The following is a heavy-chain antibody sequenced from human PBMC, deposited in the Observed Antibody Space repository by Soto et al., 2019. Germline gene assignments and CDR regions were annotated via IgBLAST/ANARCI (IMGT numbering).Heavy chain of an antibody. CDR2: IYYSGKT. CDR1: GGSISSGGYY. J-gene: IGHJ4*02. D-gene: IGHD1-26*01. V-gene: IGHV4-31*03. Sequence: PSETLSLTCTVSGGSISSGGYYWSWIRQHPGKGLEWIGYIYYSGKTYYNPSVKSRVTISVDTSKNHFSLKLSSVIAADTAIYYCAREESGNYYVNWGQGTLVTVSS. CDR3: AREESGNYYVN.